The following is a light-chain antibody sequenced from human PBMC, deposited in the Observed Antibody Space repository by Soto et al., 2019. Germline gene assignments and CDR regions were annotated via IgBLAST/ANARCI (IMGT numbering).Light chain of an antibody. Sequence: EIGMTQSPSTLSVSPGERATISCRASQSVSSWLAWYQQKPGKDPRLLIYGASTMTSGIPARFSGSGSWTEFSPTTISLQSEDFSAYYCQQYNNWSSNAFGQGTRLEIK. CDR1: QSVSSW. CDR2: GAS. CDR3: QQYNNWSSNA. V-gene: IGKV3-15*01. J-gene: IGKJ5*01.